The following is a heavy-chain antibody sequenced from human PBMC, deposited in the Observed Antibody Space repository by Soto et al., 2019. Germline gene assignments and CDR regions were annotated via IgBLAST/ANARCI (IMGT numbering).Heavy chain of an antibody. Sequence: PSETLSLTCTVSGGSISSGGNYWSWIRQHPGKGLEWIGYIYYSGRTSYTPSLKSRVTISADTYKNQFSLNLSSVTAEDTAVYYCASSDSHYYDGLTGYYRPEYFQHCXQGTLVTVSS. CDR2: IYYSGRT. V-gene: IGHV4-31*03. D-gene: IGHD3-9*01. CDR1: GGSISSGGNY. J-gene: IGHJ1*01. CDR3: ASSDSHYYDGLTGYYRPEYFQH.